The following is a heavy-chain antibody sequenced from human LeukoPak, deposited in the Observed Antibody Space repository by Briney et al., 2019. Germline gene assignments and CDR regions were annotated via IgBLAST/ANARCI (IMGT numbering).Heavy chain of an antibody. CDR2: IIPIFGTA. Sequence: GAPVKVSCKASGYTFTSYGISWVRQAPGQGLEWMGGIIPIFGTANYAQKFQGRVTITADESTSTAYMELSSLRSEDTAVYYCARRIGDWFDPWGQGTLVTVSS. J-gene: IGHJ5*02. V-gene: IGHV1-69*13. CDR1: GYTFTSYG. CDR3: ARRIGDWFDP. D-gene: IGHD2-15*01.